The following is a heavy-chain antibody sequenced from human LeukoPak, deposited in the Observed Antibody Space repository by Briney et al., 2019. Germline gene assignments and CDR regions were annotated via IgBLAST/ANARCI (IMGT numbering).Heavy chain of an antibody. CDR2: MYYSGST. CDR1: GGSISRGEYY. CDR3: ARPYYYDSRIDP. Sequence: SETLSHTCTVSGGSISRGEYYWSWIRQPPGKGLEWVRYMYYSGSTYYNPSLKSRVTISVDTSKNQFSLKLSSVTAADTAVYYCARPYYYDSRIDPWGQGTLVTVSS. J-gene: IGHJ5*02. D-gene: IGHD3-22*01. V-gene: IGHV4-30-4*01.